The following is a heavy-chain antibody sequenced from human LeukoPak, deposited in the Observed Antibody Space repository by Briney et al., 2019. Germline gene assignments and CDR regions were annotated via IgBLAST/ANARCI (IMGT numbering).Heavy chain of an antibody. CDR2: IYSSGSA. D-gene: IGHD6-19*01. V-gene: IGHV4-4*07. CDR3: ARDVRYASGWSTPES. CDR1: GGSIINHY. J-gene: IGHJ5*02. Sequence: PSETLSLTCTVSGGSIINHYWSWIRQPAGKGLEWIVRIYSSGSANYSPSLKNRVSMSIDTSNNHFSLNLTSVTAADTALYFCARDVRYASGWSTPESWGQGSLVTVYS.